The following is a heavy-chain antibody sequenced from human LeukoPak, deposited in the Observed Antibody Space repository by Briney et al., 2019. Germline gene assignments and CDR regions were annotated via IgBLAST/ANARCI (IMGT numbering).Heavy chain of an antibody. J-gene: IGHJ6*02. CDR2: IWYDGSNK. CDR1: GFTFSSYG. CDR3: AKGSSSLDYYGMDV. V-gene: IGHV3-30*02. D-gene: IGHD6-13*01. Sequence: PGGSLRLSCAASGFTFSSYGMHWVRQAPGKGLEWVAVIWYDGSNKYYADSVKGRFTISRDNSKNTLYLQMNSLRAEDTAVYYCAKGSSSLDYYGMDVWGQGTTVTVSS.